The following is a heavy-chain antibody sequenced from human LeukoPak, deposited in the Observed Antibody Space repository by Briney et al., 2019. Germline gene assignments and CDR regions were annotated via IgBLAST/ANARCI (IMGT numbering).Heavy chain of an antibody. D-gene: IGHD1-26*01. CDR3: ARGLLWEPQRVVGY. V-gene: IGHV4-34*01. CDR2: INHSGST. CDR1: GGSFSGYY. J-gene: IGHJ4*02. Sequence: SETLSLTCAVYGGSFSGYYWSWIRQPPGKGLEWIGEINHSGSTNYNPSLKSRDTISVDTSKNQFSLKLSSVTAADTAVYYCARGLLWEPQRVVGYWGQGTLVTVSS.